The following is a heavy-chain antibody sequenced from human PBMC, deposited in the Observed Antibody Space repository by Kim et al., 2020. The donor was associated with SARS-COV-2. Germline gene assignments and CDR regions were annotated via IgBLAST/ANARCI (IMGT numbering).Heavy chain of an antibody. J-gene: IGHJ6*02. CDR1: GYTFTSYY. CDR2: INPSGGST. Sequence: ASVKVSCKASGYTFTSYYMHWVRQAPGQGLEWMGIINPSGGSTSYAQKFQGRVTMTRDTSTSTVYMELSSLRSEDTAVYYCAREALSLFGVVITYYYYGMDVWGQGTTVTVSS. CDR3: AREALSLFGVVITYYYYGMDV. D-gene: IGHD3-3*01. V-gene: IGHV1-46*01.